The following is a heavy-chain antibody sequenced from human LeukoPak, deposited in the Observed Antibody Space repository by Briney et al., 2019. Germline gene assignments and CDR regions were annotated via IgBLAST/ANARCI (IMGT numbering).Heavy chain of an antibody. CDR1: GFTFSSYW. CDR2: IRSKGYGGTT. Sequence: GGSLRLSCAASGFTFSSYWMSWVRQAPGKGLEWLGFIRSKGYGGTTEYAASGKGRFTISRDDSKSIAYLQMNSLKTEDTAVYYCTRAIEGAFDIWGQGTMVTVSS. V-gene: IGHV3-49*04. J-gene: IGHJ3*02. CDR3: TRAIEGAFDI.